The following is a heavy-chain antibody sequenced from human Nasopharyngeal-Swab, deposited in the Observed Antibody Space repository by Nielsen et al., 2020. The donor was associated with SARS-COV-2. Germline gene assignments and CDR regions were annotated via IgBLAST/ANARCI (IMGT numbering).Heavy chain of an antibody. V-gene: IGHV4-34*01. D-gene: IGHD2-2*01. Sequence: GSLRLSCSVSGGSFSASYWGWIRQPPGKGLEWIGEINDSGSTNYHPSLKSRVTISVDTSKNQFSLKLSSVTAADTAVYYCARGLSGIVPGPILGLGPYYSYYYMDVWGKGTTVTVSS. J-gene: IGHJ6*03. CDR3: ARGLSGIVPGPILGLGPYYSYYYMDV. CDR1: GGSFSASY. CDR2: INDSGST.